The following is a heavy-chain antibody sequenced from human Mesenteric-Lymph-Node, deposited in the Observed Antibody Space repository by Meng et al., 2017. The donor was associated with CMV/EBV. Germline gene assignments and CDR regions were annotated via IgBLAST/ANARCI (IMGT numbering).Heavy chain of an antibody. D-gene: IGHD3-22*01. J-gene: IGHJ4*01. CDR1: GYTFTGYY. CDR2: IKPKSGAT. Sequence: ASVKVSCKASGYTFTGYYIHWVRQAPGQGLEWMAWIKPKSGATVYAQKFQGRVTMTGDTSIGTAYLELSRLRSDDTAVYYCARDYYDSSGYNWRGAFDIWGQGTLVTVSS. CDR3: ARDYYDSSGYNWRGAFDI. V-gene: IGHV1-2*02.